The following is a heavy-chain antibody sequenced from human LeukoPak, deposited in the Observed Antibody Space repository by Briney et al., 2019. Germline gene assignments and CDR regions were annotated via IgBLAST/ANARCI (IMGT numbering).Heavy chain of an antibody. CDR3: ARGDYYDSSGYYYVGIDY. J-gene: IGHJ4*02. CDR2: ISGSSAAI. Sequence: PGGSLRLSCAASGFSFSNYAMNWVRQAPGKGLKWVSYISGSSAAIYYADSVEGRFTISRDNSKNTLYLQMNSLRAEDTAVYYCARGDYYDSSGYYYVGIDYWGQGTLVTVSS. CDR1: GFSFSNYA. V-gene: IGHV3-48*01. D-gene: IGHD3-22*01.